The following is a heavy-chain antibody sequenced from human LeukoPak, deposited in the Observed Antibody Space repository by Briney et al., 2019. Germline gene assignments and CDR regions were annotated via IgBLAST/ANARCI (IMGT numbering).Heavy chain of an antibody. J-gene: IGHJ4*02. D-gene: IGHD2-2*01. CDR3: ANIVAAASDY. CDR1: GGTFSSYA. CDR2: IIPIFGTA. V-gene: IGHV1-69*06. Sequence: ASVKVSCKASGGTFSSYAISWVRQAPGQGLEWMGGIIPIFGTANYAQKFQGRVTIMADKSTSTAYMELSSLRSEDTAVYYCANIVAAASDYWGQGTLVTVSS.